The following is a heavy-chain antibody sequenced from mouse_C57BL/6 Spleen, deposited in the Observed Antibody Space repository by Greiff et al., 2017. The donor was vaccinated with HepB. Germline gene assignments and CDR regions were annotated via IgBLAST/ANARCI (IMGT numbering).Heavy chain of an antibody. CDR3: ARNDYYGSSWHWYSDV. J-gene: IGHJ1*03. CDR2: INPNYGTT. D-gene: IGHD1-1*01. CDR1: GYSFTDYN. Sequence: VQLQQSGPELVKPGASVKISCKASGYSFTDYNMNWVKQSNGKSLEWIGVINPNYGTTSYNQKFKGKATLTVDQSSSTAYMQLNSLTSEDSAVYYCARNDYYGSSWHWYSDVWGTGTTVTVSS. V-gene: IGHV1-39*01.